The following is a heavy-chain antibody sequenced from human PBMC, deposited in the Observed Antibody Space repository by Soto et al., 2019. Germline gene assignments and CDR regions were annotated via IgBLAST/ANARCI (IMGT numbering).Heavy chain of an antibody. J-gene: IGHJ3*02. CDR1: WDSVSSNSAG. Sequence: PSKALSLTCDISWDSVSSNSAGWNWIRQTPSRGLEWLGRTYYKSKWYNTYAVSVKSRITVNPDTSKNQFSLQLNSVTPEDTAVYYCARVGANDEWAFDIWGQGTMVTVSS. D-gene: IGHD1-26*01. V-gene: IGHV6-1*01. CDR3: ARVGANDEWAFDI. CDR2: TYYKSKWYN.